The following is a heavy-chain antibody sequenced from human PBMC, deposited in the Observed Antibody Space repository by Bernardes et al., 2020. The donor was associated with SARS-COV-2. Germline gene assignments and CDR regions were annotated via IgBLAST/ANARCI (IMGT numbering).Heavy chain of an antibody. Sequence: SETLSLTCGVDLGLLSGYYWHWIRQSPGKGLEWIGEISHSGSAKYIPSLKSRVTISLDTSRSQFSLRLASVTAADTAMYYCERGGGFGINNGWDVWGQGT. J-gene: IGHJ6*02. CDR3: ERGGGFGINNGWDV. CDR1: LGLLSGYY. D-gene: IGHD2-8*01. CDR2: ISHSGSA. V-gene: IGHV4-34*01.